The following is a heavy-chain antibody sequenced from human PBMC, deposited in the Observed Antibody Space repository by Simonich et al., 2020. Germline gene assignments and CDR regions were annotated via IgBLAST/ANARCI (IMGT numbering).Heavy chain of an antibody. CDR2: NNRDGSST. J-gene: IGHJ4*02. Sequence: EVQLVESGGGLVQPGGSLRLSCAAFGFTFISYWMHWVRQDPGKGLVWISRNNRDGSSTSYADSVKGRFTISRDKAKNTLYLQMNSLRAEDTAVYYCARNRLDYWGQGTLVTVSS. CDR3: ARNRLDY. CDR1: GFTFISYW. V-gene: IGHV3-74*01.